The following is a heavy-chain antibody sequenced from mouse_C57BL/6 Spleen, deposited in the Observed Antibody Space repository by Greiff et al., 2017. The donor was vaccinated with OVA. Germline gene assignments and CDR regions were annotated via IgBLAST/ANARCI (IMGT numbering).Heavy chain of an antibody. V-gene: IGHV7-3*01. D-gene: IGHD1-1*01. J-gene: IGHJ2*01. Sequence: EVKLVESGGGLVQPGGSLSLSCAASGFTFTDYYMSWVRQPPGKALEWLGFIRNKANGYTTEYSASVKGRFTISRDNSQSILYLQMNALRAEDSATYYCARAPLYGSFDYWGQGTTLTVSS. CDR3: ARAPLYGSFDY. CDR1: GFTFTDYY. CDR2: IRNKANGYTT.